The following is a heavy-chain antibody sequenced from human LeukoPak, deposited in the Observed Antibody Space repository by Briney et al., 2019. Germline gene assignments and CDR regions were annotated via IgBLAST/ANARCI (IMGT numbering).Heavy chain of an antibody. V-gene: IGHV1-2*06. CDR1: GYTFTGYY. D-gene: IGHD3-3*01. CDR2: INPNSGGT. Sequence: GASVKVSCKASGYTFTGYYMHWVRQAPGQGLEWMGRINPNSGGTNYAQKFQGRVTMTRDTSIGTAYMELSRLRSDDTAVYYCARARSPIFGVVALYYFDYWGQGTLFTVSS. CDR3: ARARSPIFGVVALYYFDY. J-gene: IGHJ4*02.